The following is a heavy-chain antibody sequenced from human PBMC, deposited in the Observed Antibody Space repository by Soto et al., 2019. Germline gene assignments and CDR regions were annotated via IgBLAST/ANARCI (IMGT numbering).Heavy chain of an antibody. Sequence: GESLKISCQGSGYSFTSYWIGWVRQMPGKGLEWMGIIYPGDSDTRYSPSFQGQVTISADKSISTAYLQWSSLKASDTAMYYCASTQQLEASYYYYYGMDVWGQGTTVTVSS. J-gene: IGHJ6*02. V-gene: IGHV5-51*01. CDR1: GYSFTSYW. D-gene: IGHD6-13*01. CDR2: IYPGDSDT. CDR3: ASTQQLEASYYYYYGMDV.